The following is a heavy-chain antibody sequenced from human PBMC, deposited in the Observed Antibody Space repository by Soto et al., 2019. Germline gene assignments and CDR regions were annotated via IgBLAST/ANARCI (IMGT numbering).Heavy chain of an antibody. V-gene: IGHV4-39*07. CDR3: ARLKSRYYKIISYSFDY. J-gene: IGHJ4*02. Sequence: SETLSLTCTVSGDSIDNNKYYWVWIRQPPGKGLEWIGNIYYGGTAYYNPSLTSRLTISLDTSQNQVSLRLSSVTAADTAVYYCARLKSRYYKIISYSFDYWGRGALVTVSS. D-gene: IGHD3-10*01. CDR1: GDSIDNNKYY. CDR2: IYYGGTA.